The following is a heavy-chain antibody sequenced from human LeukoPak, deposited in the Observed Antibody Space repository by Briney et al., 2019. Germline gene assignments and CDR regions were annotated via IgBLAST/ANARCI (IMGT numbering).Heavy chain of an antibody. V-gene: IGHV4-61*02. Sequence: SETLSLTCTVSGGSISSVSYYWSWIRQPAGKGLEWIGRIYTSGSTNYNPSLKSRVTISVDTSKNQFSLKLSSVTAADTAVYYCARVYVQNYYYMDVWGKGTTVTVSS. CDR2: IYTSGST. CDR1: GGSISSVSYY. J-gene: IGHJ6*03. D-gene: IGHD3-16*01. CDR3: ARVYVQNYYYMDV.